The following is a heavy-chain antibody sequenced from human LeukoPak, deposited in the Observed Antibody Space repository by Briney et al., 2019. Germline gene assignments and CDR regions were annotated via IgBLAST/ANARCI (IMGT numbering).Heavy chain of an antibody. J-gene: IGHJ6*03. Sequence: GGSLRLSCAASGFTFSSYGMHWVRQAPGKGLEWVAVIWYDGSNKYYADSVKGRFTISRDNSKNTLYLQMNSLRAEDTAVYYCAKGQQLYYYYYIDVWGKGTTVTVSS. CDR2: IWYDGSNK. CDR1: GFTFSSYG. V-gene: IGHV3-33*06. CDR3: AKGQQLYYYYYIDV. D-gene: IGHD6-13*01.